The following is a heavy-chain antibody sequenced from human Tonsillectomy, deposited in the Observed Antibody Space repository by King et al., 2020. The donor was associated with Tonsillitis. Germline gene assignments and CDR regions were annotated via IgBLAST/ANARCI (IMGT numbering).Heavy chain of an antibody. J-gene: IGHJ6*02. CDR3: AKDHLAVTAIQGFSYYYYGTDV. CDR1: GFTFDDYT. CDR2: ISWDGVNT. V-gene: IGHV3-43*01. D-gene: IGHD2-21*02. Sequence: VQLVESGGVVVQPGGSLRLSCAASGFTFDDYTMHWVRQAPGKGLEWVSLISWDGVNTYYADSVKGRFTISRDNSKNSQYLQMNSLRTEDTALYYCAKDHLAVTAIQGFSYYYYGTDVWGQGTTVTVSS.